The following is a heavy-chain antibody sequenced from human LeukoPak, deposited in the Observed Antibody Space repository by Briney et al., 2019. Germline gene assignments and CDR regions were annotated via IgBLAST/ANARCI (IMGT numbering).Heavy chain of an antibody. J-gene: IGHJ5*02. CDR3: ARGDMDSVDP. CDR1: GYTFINHF. Sequence: ASVKVSCKASGYTFINHFIHWVRQAPGQGLEWMGIINPSGGSTTYAQDFQGRLTMARDTSTSTVYMELSSLRSEDTAVYYCARGDMDSVDPWGQGTLVTVSS. CDR2: INPSGGST. V-gene: IGHV1-46*01. D-gene: IGHD3/OR15-3a*01.